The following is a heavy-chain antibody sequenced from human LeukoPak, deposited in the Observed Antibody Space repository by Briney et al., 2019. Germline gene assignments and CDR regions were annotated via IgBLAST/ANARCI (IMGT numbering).Heavy chain of an antibody. CDR2: IYSGGST. CDR3: ARDSGPIRAFDY. D-gene: IGHD7-27*01. CDR1: GFTVSSNY. V-gene: IGHV3-66*02. J-gene: IGHJ4*02. Sequence: GGSLRLSCAASGFTVSSNYMSWVRQAPGKGLEWVSVIYSGGSTYYADSVEGRFTISRDNSKNTLYLQMNSLRAEDTAVYYCARDSGPIRAFDYWGQGTLVTVSS.